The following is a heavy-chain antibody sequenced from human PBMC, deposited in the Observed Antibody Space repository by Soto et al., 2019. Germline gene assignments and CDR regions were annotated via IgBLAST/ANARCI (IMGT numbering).Heavy chain of an antibody. J-gene: IGHJ3*02. Sequence: SETLSLTCTVSGGSVSSGSYYWSWIRQPPGKGLEWIGYIYYSGSTNYNPSLKSRVTISVDTSKNQFSLKMSSVTAADTAVYYCARAGPLIVVVTADAFDIWGQGTMVTVS. CDR1: GGSVSSGSYY. V-gene: IGHV4-61*01. CDR2: IYYSGST. D-gene: IGHD2-21*02. CDR3: ARAGPLIVVVTADAFDI.